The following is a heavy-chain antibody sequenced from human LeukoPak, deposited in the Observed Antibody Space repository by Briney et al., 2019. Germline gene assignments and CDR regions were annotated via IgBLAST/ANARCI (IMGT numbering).Heavy chain of an antibody. V-gene: IGHV1-8*01. J-gene: IGHJ6*02. CDR3: ARMKVATTIYYYYYGMDV. Sequence: ASVKVSCKASGYTFTSYDINWVRQATGQGVEWLGWMNPNSGNTGYAQKFQGRVTMTRNTSISTAYMELSSLRSEDTAVYYCARMKVATTIYYYYYGMDVWGQGTTVTVSS. CDR2: MNPNSGNT. D-gene: IGHD5-12*01. CDR1: GYTFTSYD.